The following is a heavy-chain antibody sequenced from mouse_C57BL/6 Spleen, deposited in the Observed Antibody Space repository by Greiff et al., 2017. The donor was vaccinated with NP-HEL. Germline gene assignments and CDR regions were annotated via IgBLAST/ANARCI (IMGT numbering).Heavy chain of an antibody. CDR1: GYTFTSYW. D-gene: IGHD2-3*01. V-gene: IGHV1-69*01. CDR2: IDPSDSYT. J-gene: IGHJ3*01. Sequence: VKQSCQASGYTFTSYWMHWVKQRPGQGLEWIGEIDPSDSYTNYNQKFKGKSTLTVDKSSSTAYMQLSSLTSEDSAVYYCARSDDGYPWFAYWGQGTLVTVSA. CDR3: ARSDDGYPWFAY.